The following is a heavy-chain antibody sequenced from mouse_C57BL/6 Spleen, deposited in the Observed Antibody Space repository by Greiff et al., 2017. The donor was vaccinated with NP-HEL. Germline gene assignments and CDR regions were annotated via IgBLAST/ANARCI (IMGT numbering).Heavy chain of an antibody. Sequence: EVKLVESGGGLVKPGGSLKLSCAASGFTFSDYGMHWVRQAPEKGLEWVAYISSGSSTIYYADTVKGRFTISRDNAKNTLFLQMTSLRSEDTAMYYCARPVEGYFDVWGTGTTVTVSS. CDR2: ISSGSSTI. D-gene: IGHD1-1*01. CDR1: GFTFSDYG. CDR3: ARPVEGYFDV. J-gene: IGHJ1*03. V-gene: IGHV5-17*01.